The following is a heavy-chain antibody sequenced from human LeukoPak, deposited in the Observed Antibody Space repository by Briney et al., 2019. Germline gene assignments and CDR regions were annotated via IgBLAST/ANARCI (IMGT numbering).Heavy chain of an antibody. J-gene: IGHJ4*02. CDR3: ARDHDWGYLDY. CDR2: INPSTGGT. Sequence: ASVKVSCKASGYTFTSYDINWVRQAPGQGLEWMGRINPSTGGTNYAQSFQGRVTMTRDTSISTAYMEVSGLRSDDTAVYYCARDHDWGYLDYWGQGTLVTVSS. D-gene: IGHD7-27*01. CDR1: GYTFTSYD. V-gene: IGHV1-2*06.